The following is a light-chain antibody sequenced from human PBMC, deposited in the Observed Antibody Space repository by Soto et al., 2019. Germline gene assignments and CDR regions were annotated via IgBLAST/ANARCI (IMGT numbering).Light chain of an antibody. CDR1: SSDVGGYNY. J-gene: IGLJ2*01. Sequence: HSALTQPASVSGSPGQSITISCTGTSSDVGGYNYVSWFQQHPGKAPNLMIYDVYRRPSGVSYRFSGSKSGNTASLTISGLQAEDEADYYCSSYTTRSTVVFGGGTKLTVL. CDR3: SSYTTRSTVV. CDR2: DVY. V-gene: IGLV2-14*01.